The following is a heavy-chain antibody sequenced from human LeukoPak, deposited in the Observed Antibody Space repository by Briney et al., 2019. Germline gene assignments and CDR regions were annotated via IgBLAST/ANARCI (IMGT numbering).Heavy chain of an antibody. D-gene: IGHD3-22*01. J-gene: IGHJ1*01. CDR3: AREAYDSSGHRYFQH. CDR1: GGSISSGAYF. CDR2: IYYSGTT. V-gene: IGHV4-31*03. Sequence: PLSLPSPVSGGSISSGAYFWSWIRPPPGKGLDWIGIIYYSGTTYYDPSLESRVIISVDTSKNQFSLKLSSVTAADTAVYYCAREAYDSSGHRYFQHWGQGTLVTVSS.